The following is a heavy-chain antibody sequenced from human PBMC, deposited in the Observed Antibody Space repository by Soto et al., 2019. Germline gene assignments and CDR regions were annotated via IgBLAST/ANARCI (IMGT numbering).Heavy chain of an antibody. CDR3: TRAGDYDSRGWDAFDI. CDR1: GFTFGDYA. Sequence: GGSLRLSCTASGFTFGDYAMSWFRQAPGKGLEWVGFIRSKAYGGTTEYAASVKGRFTISRDDSKSIAYLQMNSLKTEDTAVYYCTRAGDYDSRGWDAFDIWGQGTMVTVSS. D-gene: IGHD3-22*01. V-gene: IGHV3-49*03. CDR2: IRSKAYGGTT. J-gene: IGHJ3*02.